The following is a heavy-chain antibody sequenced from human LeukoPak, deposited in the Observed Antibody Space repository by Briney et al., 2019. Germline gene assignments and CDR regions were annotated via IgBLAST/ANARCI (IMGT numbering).Heavy chain of an antibody. Sequence: ASVTVSFKTSGYSFTAFYIHWVRQAPGQGLEWMGWIHPRRGDTNYAEKFQGRVTMTRDTSISTAYLDLSSLRSDDTAVYYCARDGDYGTGSYYRGCIDSWGQGTPVTVSP. D-gene: IGHD3-10*01. CDR2: IHPRRGDT. J-gene: IGHJ4*02. V-gene: IGHV1-2*02. CDR1: GYSFTAFY. CDR3: ARDGDYGTGSYYRGCIDS.